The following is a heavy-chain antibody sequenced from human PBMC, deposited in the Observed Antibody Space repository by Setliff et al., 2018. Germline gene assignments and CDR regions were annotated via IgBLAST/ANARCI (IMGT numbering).Heavy chain of an antibody. V-gene: IGHV1-8*01. CDR1: GYTFTSYD. CDR3: ARPMYDILTGPPYGMDV. CDR2: MNPNSGNT. D-gene: IGHD3-9*01. Sequence: ASVKVSCKASGYTFTSYDINWVRQATGQGLEWMGWMNPNSGNTGYAQKFQGRVTMTRNTSISTAYMALSSLRSEDTSVYYCARPMYDILTGPPYGMDVWGQGTTVAVAS. J-gene: IGHJ6*02.